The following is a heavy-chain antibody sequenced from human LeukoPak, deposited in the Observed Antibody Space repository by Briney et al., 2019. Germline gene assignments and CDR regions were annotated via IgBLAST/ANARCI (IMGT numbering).Heavy chain of an antibody. CDR3: ARGPNGLGYYDSASYYYYGMDV. D-gene: IGHD3-22*01. CDR2: IIPIFGTA. CDR1: GGTFSSYA. Sequence: SVKVSCKASGGTFSSYAIRWVRQAPGQGLEWMGGIIPIFGTANYAQKFQGRVTITADESTSTAYMELSSLRSEDTAVYYCARGPNGLGYYDSASYYYYGMDVWGQGTTVTVSS. J-gene: IGHJ6*02. V-gene: IGHV1-69*13.